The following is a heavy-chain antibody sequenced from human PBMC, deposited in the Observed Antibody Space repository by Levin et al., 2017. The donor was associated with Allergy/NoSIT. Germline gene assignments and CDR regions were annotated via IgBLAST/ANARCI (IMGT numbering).Heavy chain of an antibody. V-gene: IGHV1-46*01. D-gene: IGHD5-12*01. CDR2: INPSGGST. CDR3: ARGESRNIVATTEEAGKNY. CDR1: GYTFTSYY. J-gene: IGHJ4*02. Sequence: ASVKVSCKASGYTFTSYYMHWVRQAPGQGLEWMGIINPSGGSTSYAQKFQGRVTMTRDTSTSTVYMELSSLRSEDTAVYYCARGESRNIVATTEEAGKNYWGQGTLVTVSS.